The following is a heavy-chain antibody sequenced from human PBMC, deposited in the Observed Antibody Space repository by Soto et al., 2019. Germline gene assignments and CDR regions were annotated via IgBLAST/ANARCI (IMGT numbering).Heavy chain of an antibody. CDR1: VYSFTSFY. Sequence: XSVKVSCKTSVYSFTSFYLHWVRQAPGQGLEWMGWISPNSGGTDYARKFQGRVSMTSDTSTGTVYLEMHRLTSDDSALYYCARLGEMMVPDSWGQGTLATVSS. D-gene: IGHD3-10*01. CDR3: ARLGEMMVPDS. V-gene: IGHV1-2*02. J-gene: IGHJ4*02. CDR2: ISPNSGGT.